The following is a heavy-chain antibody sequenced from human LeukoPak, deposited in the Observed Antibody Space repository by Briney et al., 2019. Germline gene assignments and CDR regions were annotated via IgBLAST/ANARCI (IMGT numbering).Heavy chain of an antibody. CDR3: ARKNSGSYFDY. V-gene: IGHV2-70*11. J-gene: IGHJ4*02. CDR1: GGSISSYY. D-gene: IGHD1-26*01. Sequence: TLSLTCTVSGGSISSYYWHWIRKPPGKALEWLARIDWDDDKYYSTSLKTRLTISKDTSKNQVVLTMTNMDPVDTATYYCARKNSGSYFDYWGQGTLVTVSS. CDR2: IDWDDDK.